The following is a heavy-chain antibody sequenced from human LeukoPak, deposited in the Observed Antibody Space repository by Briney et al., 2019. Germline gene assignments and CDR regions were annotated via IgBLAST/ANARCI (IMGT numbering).Heavy chain of an antibody. Sequence: PGGSLRLSXEASGLTFSNAWMSWVRQAPGKGLEWVGRIKSKTDGGKIDYAAPGKGRFTISRDDSKNTLYLQMNSLKTEDTAVYYCTTDYGAYVDCWGQGALVTVSS. J-gene: IGHJ4*02. V-gene: IGHV3-15*01. CDR2: IKSKTDGGKI. CDR3: TTDYGAYVDC. CDR1: GLTFSNAW. D-gene: IGHD4-17*01.